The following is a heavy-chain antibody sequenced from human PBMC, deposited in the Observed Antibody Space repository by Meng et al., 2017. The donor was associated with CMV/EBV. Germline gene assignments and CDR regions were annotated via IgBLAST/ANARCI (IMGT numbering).Heavy chain of an antibody. V-gene: IGHV1-46*01. Sequence: ASVKVSCKASGYTFTSYYMHWVRQAPGQGLEWMGIINPSGGNTGYAQKFQGRVTVTRNTSISTAYMELSSLRSEDTAVYYCARDLTGSTRGGRFDSWGQGTLVTVSS. CDR1: GYTFTSYY. CDR3: ARDLTGSTRGGRFDS. CDR2: INPSGGNT. J-gene: IGHJ5*01. D-gene: IGHD1-7*01.